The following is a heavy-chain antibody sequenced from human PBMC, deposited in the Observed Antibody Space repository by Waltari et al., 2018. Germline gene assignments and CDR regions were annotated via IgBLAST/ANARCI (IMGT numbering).Heavy chain of an antibody. D-gene: IGHD1-7*01. CDR3: ARPLTGTEGDDAFDI. Sequence: QVQLQESGPGLVKPSETLSLTCAVSGYSISSGYYWGWIRPPPGKGLEWIGSIYHSGSTYYNPSLKSRVTISVDTSKNQFSLKLSSVTAADTAVYYCARPLTGTEGDDAFDIWGQGTMVTVSS. CDR1: GYSISSGYY. J-gene: IGHJ3*02. V-gene: IGHV4-38-2*01. CDR2: IYHSGST.